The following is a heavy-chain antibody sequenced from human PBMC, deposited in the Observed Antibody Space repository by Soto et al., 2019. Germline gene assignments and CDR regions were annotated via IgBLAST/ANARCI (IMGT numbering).Heavy chain of an antibody. D-gene: IGHD4-17*01. CDR1: GFTFDDYA. V-gene: IGHV3-9*01. J-gene: IGHJ6*03. CDR3: AKSADSTVTTGYYYYYMDV. CDR2: ISWNSGSI. Sequence: HPGGSLRLSCAASGFTFDDYAMHWVRQAPGKGLEWVSGISWNSGSIGYADSVKGRFTISRDNAKNSLYLQMNSLRAEDTALYYCAKSADSTVTTGYYYYYMDVWGKGTTVTVS.